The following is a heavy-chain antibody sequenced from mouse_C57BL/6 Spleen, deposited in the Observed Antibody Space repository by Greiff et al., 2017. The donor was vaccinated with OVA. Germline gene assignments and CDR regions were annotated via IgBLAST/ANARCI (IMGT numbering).Heavy chain of an antibody. J-gene: IGHJ1*03. CDR1: GYTFTSYW. CDR2: IHPNSGST. D-gene: IGHD1-1*01. Sequence: VQLQQPGAELVKPGASVKLSCTASGYTFTSYWMHWVKQRPGQGLEWIGMIHPNSGSTNYNEKFKSKATLTVDKSSSTAYMQLSSLTSEDSAVYYCARNLLLIDFDVWGTGATVTVSS. CDR3: ARNLLLIDFDV. V-gene: IGHV1-64*01.